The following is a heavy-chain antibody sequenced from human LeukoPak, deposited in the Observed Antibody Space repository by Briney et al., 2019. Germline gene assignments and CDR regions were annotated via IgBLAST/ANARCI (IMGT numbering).Heavy chain of an antibody. D-gene: IGHD3-10*01. CDR3: ARVGTGSWYFDL. CDR1: GFTFSSYS. Sequence: GGSLRLSCAASGFTFSSYSMNWVRQAPGKGLVWVSRINPDGGRISYADSVQGRFTISRDNAKNTVYLQMNSLRAEDTAVYYCARVGTGSWYFDLWGRGTLVTFSS. V-gene: IGHV3-74*01. CDR2: INPDGGRI. J-gene: IGHJ2*01.